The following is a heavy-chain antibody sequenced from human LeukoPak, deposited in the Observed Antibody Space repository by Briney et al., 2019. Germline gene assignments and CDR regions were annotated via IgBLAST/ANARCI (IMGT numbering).Heavy chain of an antibody. Sequence: GGSLRLSCAASGFTFSSYEMNWVRQAPGKGLEWVSYISSSGSTIYYADSVKGRFTISRDNAKNSLYLQMNSLRVEDTTIYYCVRGGGTLNFWGQGTLVTVSS. V-gene: IGHV3-48*03. CDR3: VRGGGTLNF. CDR1: GFTFSSYE. D-gene: IGHD2-15*01. CDR2: ISSSGSTI. J-gene: IGHJ4*02.